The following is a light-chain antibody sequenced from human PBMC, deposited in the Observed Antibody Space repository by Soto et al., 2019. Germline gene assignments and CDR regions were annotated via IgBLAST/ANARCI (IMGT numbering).Light chain of an antibody. CDR2: DVS. V-gene: IGLV2-14*01. CDR3: CSYTTSNTRQIV. J-gene: IGLJ1*01. Sequence: QSVLTQPASVSGSPGQSITISCTGTSSDVGGYNYVSWYQQHPGKAPKFIIYDVSNRPSGVSNRFSGSKSGNTASLTISGLQAEDEADYYCCSYTTSNTRQIVFGTGTKLTVL. CDR1: SSDVGGYNY.